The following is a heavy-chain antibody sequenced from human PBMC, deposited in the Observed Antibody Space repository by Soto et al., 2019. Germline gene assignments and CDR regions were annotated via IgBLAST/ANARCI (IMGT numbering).Heavy chain of an antibody. V-gene: IGHV4-59*01. Sequence: LETLSLTCTVSGGSISSYDLSWIRQPPGKGLEWIRYIYYSGSTNYNPSLKSRVTISVDTSKNQFSLKLSSVTAADTAVYYCARGLWDSSGYYFNYYYGMDVWGQGTTVNVSS. CDR2: IYYSGST. D-gene: IGHD3-22*01. CDR3: ARGLWDSSGYYFNYYYGMDV. J-gene: IGHJ6*02. CDR1: GGSISSYD.